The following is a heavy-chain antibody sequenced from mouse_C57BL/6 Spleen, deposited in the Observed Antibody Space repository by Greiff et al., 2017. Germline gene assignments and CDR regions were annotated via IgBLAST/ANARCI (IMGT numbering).Heavy chain of an antibody. CDR2: INPSTGGT. Sequence: EVKLMESGPELVKPGASVKISCKASGYSFTGYYMNWVKQSPEKSLEWIGEINPSTGGTTYNQKFKAKATLTVDKSSSTAYMQLKSLTSEDSAVXYCARPGPFYAMDYWGQGTSVTVSS. D-gene: IGHD3-3*01. CDR1: GYSFTGYY. V-gene: IGHV1-42*01. J-gene: IGHJ4*01. CDR3: ARPGPFYAMDY.